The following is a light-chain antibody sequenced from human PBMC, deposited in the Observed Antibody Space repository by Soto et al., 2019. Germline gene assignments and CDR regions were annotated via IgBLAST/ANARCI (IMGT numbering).Light chain of an antibody. CDR2: EVS. CDR3: TSYTGDDFTFG. Sequence: QSVLTQPPSASGSLGQSVTISCTGTSSDIGTYDYVSWYQQHPGRAPKLIIFEVSKRPLGVPDRFSGSKSGNTASLIVSGLQPDDEAEYHCTSYTGDDFTFGFGTGTKVTVL. CDR1: SSDIGTYDY. V-gene: IGLV2-8*01. J-gene: IGLJ1*01.